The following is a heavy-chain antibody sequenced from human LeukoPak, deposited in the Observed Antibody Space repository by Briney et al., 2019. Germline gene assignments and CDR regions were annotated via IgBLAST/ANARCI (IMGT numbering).Heavy chain of an antibody. CDR3: ARPLVDYDFWSGYLTDAFDI. D-gene: IGHD3-3*01. CDR1: GYSFTSYW. J-gene: IGHJ3*02. Sequence: GESLKTSCKGSGYSFTSYWIGWVRQMPGKGLEWMGIIYPGDSDTRYSPSFQGQVTISADKSISTAYLQWSSLKASDTAMYYCARPLVDYDFWSGYLTDAFDIWGQGTMVTVSS. CDR2: IYPGDSDT. V-gene: IGHV5-51*01.